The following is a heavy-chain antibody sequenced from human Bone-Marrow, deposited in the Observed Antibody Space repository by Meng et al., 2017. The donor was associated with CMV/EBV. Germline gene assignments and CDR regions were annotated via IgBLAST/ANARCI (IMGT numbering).Heavy chain of an antibody. CDR1: GRCRSTSSLG. D-gene: IGHD4-23*01. Sequence: QNTLKGSSPTCVKPTQTLTLTVTFSGRCRSTSSLGVGWIRQPPGKALEWLALIYWDDDKRYSPALKSRLTITKDTSKNQVVLTMTNMDPVDTATYYCAHRQFGGKLGMYYFDYWGQGTLVTVSS. CDR2: IYWDDDK. V-gene: IGHV2-5*02. CDR3: AHRQFGGKLGMYYFDY. J-gene: IGHJ4*02.